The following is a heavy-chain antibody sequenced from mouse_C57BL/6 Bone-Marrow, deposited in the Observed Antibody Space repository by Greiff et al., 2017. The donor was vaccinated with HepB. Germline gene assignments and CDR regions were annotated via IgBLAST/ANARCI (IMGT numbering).Heavy chain of an antibody. D-gene: IGHD1-1*01. J-gene: IGHJ2*01. CDR3: SRGYYYGSPYFDY. Sequence: VQLQQPGAELVKPGASVKLSCKASGYTFTSYWMQWVKQRPGQGLEWIGEIDPSDCYTNYNQKFKGKATLTVDTSSSTAYMQLSSLTSEDSAVYYCSRGYYYGSPYFDYWGQGTTLTVSS. CDR1: GYTFTSYW. CDR2: IDPSDCYT. V-gene: IGHV1-50*01.